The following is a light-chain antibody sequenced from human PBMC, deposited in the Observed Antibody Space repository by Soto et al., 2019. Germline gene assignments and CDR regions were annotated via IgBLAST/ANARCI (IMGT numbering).Light chain of an antibody. Sequence: EIVLTQSPGTLSLSPGERATLSCRASQSVSSTYLAWLQQKAGQAPRLLIHGASSRAIGIPDRFSGSGSGTDFPRTISRLEPEDFAVYYCQQYGSSRWTFGQGTKVEIK. CDR1: QSVSSTY. J-gene: IGKJ1*01. V-gene: IGKV3-20*01. CDR3: QQYGSSRWT. CDR2: GAS.